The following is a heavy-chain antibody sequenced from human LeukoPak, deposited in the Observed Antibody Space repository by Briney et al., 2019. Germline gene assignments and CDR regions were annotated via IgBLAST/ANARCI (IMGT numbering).Heavy chain of an antibody. J-gene: IGHJ6*02. Sequence: SETLSLTCTVSGGSIFGYCLSCIRQPPGKGLEWIGSIYYSGSTNYNPSLKSRVTISVETSKNPFSLKLSSVTAADTAVYYCARYANSPYYYYAMDVWGQGTTVTVSS. CDR2: IYYSGST. D-gene: IGHD4/OR15-4a*01. CDR1: GGSIFGYC. V-gene: IGHV4-59*12. CDR3: ARYANSPYYYYAMDV.